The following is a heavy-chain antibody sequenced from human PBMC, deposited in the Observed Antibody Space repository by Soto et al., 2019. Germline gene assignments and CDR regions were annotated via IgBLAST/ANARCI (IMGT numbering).Heavy chain of an antibody. CDR2: VYSTGGT. CDR1: SGPTSSHN. J-gene: IGHJ6*02. D-gene: IGHD1-7*01. Sequence: QVQLQQSGPGLVKPSETLSLTCSVSSGPTSSHNWGWIRQTPGRGLEWIGYVYSTGGTSYNPSLNSPVTISADTSTNHISLTLTSVTAADTAVYYCVRQGIGKLHGLVDVWGQGTTVRVSS. V-gene: IGHV4-59*08. CDR3: VRQGIGKLHGLVDV.